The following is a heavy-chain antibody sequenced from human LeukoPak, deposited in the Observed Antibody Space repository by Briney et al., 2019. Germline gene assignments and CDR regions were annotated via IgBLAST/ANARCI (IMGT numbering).Heavy chain of an antibody. V-gene: IGHV3-30*18. Sequence: PGGSPRLSCAASGFTFSSYGMHWVRQAPGKGLEWVAVISYDGSSKYYADSVKGRFTISRDNSKNTLYLQINSLRTEDTAVYYCAKDRSPTMVRGVMLAFDYWGQGTLVTVSS. D-gene: IGHD3-10*01. CDR1: GFTFSSYG. CDR3: AKDRSPTMVRGVMLAFDY. CDR2: ISYDGSSK. J-gene: IGHJ4*02.